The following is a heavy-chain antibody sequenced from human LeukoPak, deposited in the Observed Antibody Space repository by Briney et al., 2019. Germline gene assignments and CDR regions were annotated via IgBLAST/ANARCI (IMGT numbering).Heavy chain of an antibody. D-gene: IGHD6-19*01. V-gene: IGHV4-59*01. CDR3: ARARRLAVAGTTWGYYFDY. Sequence: PSETLSLTCTVSGGSISSYYWSWIRQPPGKELEWIGYIYYSGSTNYNPSLKSRVTISVDTSKNQFSLKLSSVTAADTAVYYCARARRLAVAGTTWGYYFDYWGQGTLVTVSS. CDR2: IYYSGST. CDR1: GGSISSYY. J-gene: IGHJ4*02.